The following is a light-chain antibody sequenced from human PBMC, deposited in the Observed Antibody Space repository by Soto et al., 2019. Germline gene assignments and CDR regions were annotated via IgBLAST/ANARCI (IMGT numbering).Light chain of an antibody. V-gene: IGKV1-5*01. CDR1: QSIGTW. CDR2: DAS. J-gene: IGKJ1*01. CDR3: QQSDTYTLT. Sequence: DIQITQSPSTLYASVGDRVAITCRASQSIGTWLAWYQHRPGKAPSILIYDASTLRSGVPSRFSGSGSGTEFTLTISSLQADDFATYYCQQSDTYTLTFGQGTQVDIK.